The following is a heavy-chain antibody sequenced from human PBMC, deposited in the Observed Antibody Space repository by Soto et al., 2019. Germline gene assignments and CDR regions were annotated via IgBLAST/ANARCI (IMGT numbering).Heavy chain of an antibody. CDR2: ISYDGSNK. CDR3: AKVGYCSSTSCYRTPMAFDY. J-gene: IGHJ4*02. Sequence: PGGSLRLSCAASGFTFSSYGMHWVRQAPGKGLEWVAVISYDGSNKYYADSVKGRFTISRDNSKNTLYLQMNSLRAEDTAVYYCAKVGYCSSTSCYRTPMAFDYWGQGTLVTVSS. V-gene: IGHV3-30*18. D-gene: IGHD2-2*02. CDR1: GFTFSSYG.